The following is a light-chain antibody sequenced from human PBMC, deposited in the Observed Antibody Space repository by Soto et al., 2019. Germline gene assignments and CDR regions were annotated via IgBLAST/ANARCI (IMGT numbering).Light chain of an antibody. CDR2: GAS. Sequence: EIVMTQSPATLSVSPGERATLSCRASQSVSSNLAWYQQKPGQAPRLLIYGASTRATGIPARFSGSGSGTEFTLTISSLRSEDFAVYYCQQYNNWPPWTVGQGTKVDI. J-gene: IGKJ1*01. CDR1: QSVSSN. V-gene: IGKV3-15*01. CDR3: QQYNNWPPWT.